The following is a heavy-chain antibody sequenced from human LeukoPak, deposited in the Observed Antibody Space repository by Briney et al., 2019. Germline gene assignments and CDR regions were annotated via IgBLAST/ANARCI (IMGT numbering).Heavy chain of an antibody. CDR1: GFTFSSYA. V-gene: IGHV3-23*01. Sequence: GGSLRLSCAASGFTFSSYAMSWVRQAPGKGLEWVSAISGSGGSTYYADSVKGRFTISRDNSKNTLYLQMNSLRPEDTSVYYCARSPTSWYFDYWGQGTLVTVSS. D-gene: IGHD2-2*01. CDR3: ARSPTSWYFDY. CDR2: ISGSGGST. J-gene: IGHJ4*02.